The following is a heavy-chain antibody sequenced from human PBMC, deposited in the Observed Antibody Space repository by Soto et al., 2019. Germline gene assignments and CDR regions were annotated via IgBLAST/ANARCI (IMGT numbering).Heavy chain of an antibody. CDR2: ISYDGSNK. CDR1: GFTFSSYA. D-gene: IGHD3-10*01. J-gene: IGHJ6*02. V-gene: IGHV3-30-3*01. CDR3: SRDRGFGELYYYGMDV. Sequence: QVQLVESGGGVVQPGRSLRLSCAASGFTFSSYAMHWVRQAPGKGLEWVAVISYDGSNKYYADSVKGRFTISRDNSKNTLYLHMNSLRAEDTAVSYCSRDRGFGELYYYGMDVWGQGTTVTVSS.